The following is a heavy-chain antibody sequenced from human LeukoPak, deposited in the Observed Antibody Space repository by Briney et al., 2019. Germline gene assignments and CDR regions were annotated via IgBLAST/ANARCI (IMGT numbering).Heavy chain of an antibody. CDR2: SSGSGGST. CDR1: GFTFSSYA. V-gene: IGHV3-23*01. J-gene: IGHJ4*02. D-gene: IGHD3-10*01. Sequence: GGSLRVSCPASGFTFSSYAMSWLRQAPGKGLEWVSASSGSGGSTYYADSVKGRFTISRDNSKNTLYLQMNRLRAEDTAVYYCAKVGSMGFGELALDYWGQGTLVTVSS. CDR3: AKVGSMGFGELALDY.